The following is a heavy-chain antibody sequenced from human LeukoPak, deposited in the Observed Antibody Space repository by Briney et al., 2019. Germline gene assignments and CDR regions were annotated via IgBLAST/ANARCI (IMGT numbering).Heavy chain of an antibody. J-gene: IGHJ3*02. CDR1: GGSISGSSYF. Sequence: SETLSLTCTVSGGSISGSSYFWGWIRQPPGKGLEWIGSIYYSGSTYYNPSLKSRVTISVDTSKNQFSLKLSSVTAADTAVYYCAAVGLGYAFGIWGQGTMVTVSS. V-gene: IGHV4-39*01. D-gene: IGHD3/OR15-3a*01. CDR2: IYYSGST. CDR3: AAVGLGYAFGI.